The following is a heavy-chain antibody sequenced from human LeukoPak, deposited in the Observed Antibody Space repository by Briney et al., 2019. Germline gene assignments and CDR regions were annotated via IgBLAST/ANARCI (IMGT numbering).Heavy chain of an antibody. J-gene: IGHJ5*02. V-gene: IGHV4-4*07. D-gene: IGHD3-3*01. Sequence: SETLSLTCTVSGGSISSYYWSWIWQPAGKGLEWIGRIYTSGSTNYNPSLKSRVTMSVDTSKNQFSLKLSSVTAADTAVYYCARYQLWSGYYGFDPWGQGTLVTVSS. CDR3: ARYQLWSGYYGFDP. CDR1: GGSISSYY. CDR2: IYTSGST.